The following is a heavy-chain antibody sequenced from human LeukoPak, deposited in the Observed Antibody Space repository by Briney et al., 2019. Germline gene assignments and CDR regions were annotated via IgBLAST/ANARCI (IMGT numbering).Heavy chain of an antibody. CDR2: ISGSGGST. Sequence: PRGTLRLSCAASGFTFSIYAMSWVRQAPGMGLEWVSAISGSGGSTYYADSVKGRFTISRDNSKNTLYLQMNSLRAEDTAVYYCAKGISYYYYYYMDVWGKGTTVTVSS. CDR3: AKGISYYYYYYMDV. D-gene: IGHD2-21*01. CDR1: GFTFSIYA. V-gene: IGHV3-23*01. J-gene: IGHJ6*03.